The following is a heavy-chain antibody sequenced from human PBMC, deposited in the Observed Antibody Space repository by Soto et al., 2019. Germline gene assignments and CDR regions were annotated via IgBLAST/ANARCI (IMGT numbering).Heavy chain of an antibody. Sequence: QTLSLTCAISGDSVSSNSAAWNWIRQSPSGGLEWLGRTYYRSKWYNDYAVSVKSRITINPDTSKNQFSLQLNSVTPEDTAVYYCARERSRRSSGRTRERGNVYYYYYGMDVWGQGTTVTVSS. CDR1: GDSVSSNSAA. J-gene: IGHJ6*02. V-gene: IGHV6-1*01. D-gene: IGHD6-19*01. CDR3: ARERSRRSSGRTRERGNVYYYYYGMDV. CDR2: TYYRSKWYN.